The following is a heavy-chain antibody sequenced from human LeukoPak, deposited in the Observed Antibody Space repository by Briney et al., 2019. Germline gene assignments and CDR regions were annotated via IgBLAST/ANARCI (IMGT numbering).Heavy chain of an antibody. Sequence: ASVKVSCKASGYTFTSYGISWVRQAPGQGLEWMGWISAYNGNTNYAQKLQGRVTMTTDTSTSTAYMELRSLRSDDTAVYYCARDYHIVVVPAAIWEVYSSGWYLDYWGQGTLVTVSS. V-gene: IGHV1-18*01. J-gene: IGHJ4*02. CDR3: ARDYHIVVVPAAIWEVYSSGWYLDY. CDR2: ISAYNGNT. CDR1: GYTFTSYG. D-gene: IGHD2-2*02.